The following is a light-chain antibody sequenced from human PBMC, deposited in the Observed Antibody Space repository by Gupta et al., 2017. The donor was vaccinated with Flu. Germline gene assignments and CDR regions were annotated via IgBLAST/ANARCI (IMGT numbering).Light chain of an antibody. CDR3: QQDDSSPYN. Sequence: DIVMTQSPDSLAVSLGERATINCKSSQSVLYSSNNKNYLAWYQHKPGQPPKLLIYWTSTRASGVPDRFSGSGSGTDFTLTISSLQAEDVAVYYCQQDDSSPYNFGQGTKLEIK. CDR2: WTS. CDR1: QSVLYSSNNKNY. J-gene: IGKJ2*01. V-gene: IGKV4-1*01.